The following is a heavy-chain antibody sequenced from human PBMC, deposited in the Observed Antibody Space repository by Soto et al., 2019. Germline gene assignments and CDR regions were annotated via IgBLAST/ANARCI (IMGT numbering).Heavy chain of an antibody. J-gene: IGHJ4*02. CDR1: GYTLTSFY. V-gene: IGHV1-46*01. Sequence: APVKVSSETPGYTLTSFYTHWGLHAPAQTPKWMGIITPSGGSTSYAQKFQGRVTMTRDTSTSTVYMELSSLRSEDTAVYYCARELLSFPTRRLSGSHNSVITWREGPLV. D-gene: IGHD1-26*01. CDR2: ITPSGGST. CDR3: ARELLSFPTRRLSGSHNSVIT.